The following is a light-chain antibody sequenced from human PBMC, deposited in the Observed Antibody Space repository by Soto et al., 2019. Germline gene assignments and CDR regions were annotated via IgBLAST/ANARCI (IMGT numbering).Light chain of an antibody. V-gene: IGKV1-12*01. Sequence: HLTPSPSSVAASVGGRVTMTCRSSQDISTWLAWYQQKPGKAPKLLIYAASSLQSGVPSRFSGSGSGTDFTLTISRLQPEDFATYYCQHADSFPLITFGQGTRLEIK. CDR1: QDISTW. J-gene: IGKJ5*01. CDR3: QHADSFPLIT. CDR2: AAS.